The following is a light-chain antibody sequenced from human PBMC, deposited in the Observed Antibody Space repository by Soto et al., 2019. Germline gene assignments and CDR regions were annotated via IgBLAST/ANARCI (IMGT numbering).Light chain of an antibody. CDR1: QSVSSS. CDR3: QQYRNWPRT. J-gene: IGKJ1*01. CDR2: GAS. V-gene: IGKV3-15*01. Sequence: IVMTQSRATLSVSPGERATLSFRTSQSVSSSLAWYQQKPGQAPRLLIYGASTRATDMPGRFSGRGSGTEFTLTISSLQSEDFAVYYCQQYRNWPRTFGQETKVDIK.